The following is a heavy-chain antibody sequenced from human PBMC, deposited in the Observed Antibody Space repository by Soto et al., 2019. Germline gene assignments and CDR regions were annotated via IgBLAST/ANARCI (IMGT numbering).Heavy chain of an antibody. V-gene: IGHV1-69*13. CDR3: ARDRCKAAAHHGMDF. CDR1: GGTFSSYA. J-gene: IGHJ6*01. D-gene: IGHD6-13*01. CDR2: IIPIFGTA. Sequence: SSVKLSCKASGGTFSSYAISWVRQAPGQGLEWMGGIIPIFGTANYAQKFQGRVTITADESTSTAYMELSSLRSEDTAVYYCARDRCKAAAHHGMDFWGLRSTV.